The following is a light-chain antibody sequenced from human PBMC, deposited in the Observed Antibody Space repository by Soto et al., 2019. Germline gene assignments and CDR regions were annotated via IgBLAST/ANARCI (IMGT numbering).Light chain of an antibody. J-gene: IGKJ3*01. V-gene: IGKV3-20*01. CDR3: QQYATTPFT. CDR2: GAS. Sequence: EIVLTQSPGTLSLSLGERATVSCRASQSVGSNYLAWYQRKPGQAPRLLIYGASSRATGIPDRFSGSGSGTDFTLTISRLEPEDFSVYYCQQYATTPFTFGPGPKVDI. CDR1: QSVGSNY.